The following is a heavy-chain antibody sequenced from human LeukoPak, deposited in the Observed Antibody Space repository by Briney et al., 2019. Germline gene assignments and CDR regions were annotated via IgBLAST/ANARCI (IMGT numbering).Heavy chain of an antibody. J-gene: IGHJ4*02. CDR1: GFTFSSYG. CDR2: IWYDGSNK. D-gene: IGHD3-10*01. Sequence: PGRSLRLSCAASGFTFSSYGMHWVRQAPGKGLEWVAVIWYDGSNKYYADSVKGRFTISRDNSKNTLYLQMNSLRAEDTAVYYCARSYGSGSYSNDYWGQGTLATVSS. V-gene: IGHV3-33*01. CDR3: ARSYGSGSYSNDY.